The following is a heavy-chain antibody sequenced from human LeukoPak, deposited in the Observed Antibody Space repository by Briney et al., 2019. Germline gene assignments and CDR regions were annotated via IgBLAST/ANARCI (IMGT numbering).Heavy chain of an antibody. CDR2: ISGSGGNT. D-gene: IGHD6-19*01. CDR1: GFTFSSYS. V-gene: IGHV3-23*01. Sequence: GGSLRLSCAASGFTFSSYSMSWVRQAPEKGLEWVSAISGSGGNTYYADSVKGRFTISRDNSKNTLYLQMTSLRAEDTAEYYCAKGPLTEVAGTTWDYWGQGTLVTVSS. CDR3: AKGPLTEVAGTTWDY. J-gene: IGHJ4*02.